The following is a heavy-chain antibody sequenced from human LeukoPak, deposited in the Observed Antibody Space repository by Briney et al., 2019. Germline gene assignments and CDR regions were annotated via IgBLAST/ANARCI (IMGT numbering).Heavy chain of an antibody. CDR1: GFTCSSYA. CDR3: AKEGGGIWFGELLPHRFARANWFDP. CDR2: ISGSCGST. Sequence: PGGSLRLSCAASGFTCSSYAMSWVRQAPGKGVEWVSVISGSCGSTYYADSVKGRFTISRDNSNNTLYQQMNILRSDATALYYCAKEGGGIWFGELLPHRFARANWFDPWGQGTLVTVSS. V-gene: IGHV3-23*01. D-gene: IGHD3-10*01. J-gene: IGHJ5*02.